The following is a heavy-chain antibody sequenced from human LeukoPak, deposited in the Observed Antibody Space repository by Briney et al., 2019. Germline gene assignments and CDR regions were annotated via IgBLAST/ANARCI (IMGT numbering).Heavy chain of an antibody. CDR1: GFTFDDYA. CDR2: ISWNSGSI. CDR3: ASSDY. V-gene: IGHV3-9*01. Sequence: PGGSLRLSCAASGFTFDDYAMHWVRQAPGKGLEWVSGISWNSGSIGYADSVKGRFTIFRDNAKNSLYLQMNSPRAEDAALYYCASSDYWGQGTLVTVSS. J-gene: IGHJ4*02.